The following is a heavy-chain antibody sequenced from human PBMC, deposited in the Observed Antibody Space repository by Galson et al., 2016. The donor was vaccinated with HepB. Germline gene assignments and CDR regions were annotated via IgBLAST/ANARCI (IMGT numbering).Heavy chain of an antibody. V-gene: IGHV3-21*01. CDR2: TTGSGAAT. Sequence: SLRLSCAASGFTFSMYWMSWIRQSPGRGLEWVSTTTGSGAATYYADFAKGRFTISRDNAKDSLYLQMNSLTVEDTAVYHCASETEESHKDAFDIWGQGTMLIVSS. D-gene: IGHD7-27*01. J-gene: IGHJ3*02. CDR1: GFTFSMYW. CDR3: ASETEESHKDAFDI.